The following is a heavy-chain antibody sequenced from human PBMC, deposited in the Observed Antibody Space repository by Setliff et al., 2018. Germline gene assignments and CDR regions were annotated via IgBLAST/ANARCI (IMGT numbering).Heavy chain of an antibody. CDR3: ARDQVYGSSWYYYYYGMDV. D-gene: IGHD6-13*01. V-gene: IGHV1-69*13. CDR1: GGTFSSYA. J-gene: IGHJ6*02. Sequence: SVKVSCKASGGTFSSYAISWVRQAPGQGLEWMGGIIPIFGTANYAQKFQGRVTITADESTSTAYMELSSLRSEDTAVYYCARDQVYGSSWYYYYYGMDVWGQGTTVTVSS. CDR2: IIPIFGTA.